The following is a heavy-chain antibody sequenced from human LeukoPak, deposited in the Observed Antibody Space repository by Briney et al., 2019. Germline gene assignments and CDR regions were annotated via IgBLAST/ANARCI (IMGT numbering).Heavy chain of an antibody. CDR3: ARQSDPGAFDI. J-gene: IGHJ3*02. CDR1: GFTFSSYS. CDR2: ISSSSSYI. D-gene: IGHD7-27*01. V-gene: IGHV3-21*04. Sequence: GGSLRLSCAASGFTFSSYSMNWVRQAPGKGLEWVSSISSSSSYIYYADSVKGRFTISRDNAKNSLYLQMNSLRAEDTDVYYCARQSDPGAFDIWGQGTMVTVSS.